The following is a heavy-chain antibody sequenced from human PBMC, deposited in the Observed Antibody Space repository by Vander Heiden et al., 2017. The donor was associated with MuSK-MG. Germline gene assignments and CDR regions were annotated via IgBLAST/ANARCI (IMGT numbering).Heavy chain of an antibody. CDR3: AIAVTYTSGWLPLDS. CDR2: IKQDGSEK. D-gene: IGHD6-19*01. Sequence: EVQLVESGGGLVQPGGSLRLSCAASGFVLSSYWMTWVRQAPGKGLEWVANIKQDGSEKYYVDAGKGRFTISRDNAKNSLYMQMTRLRAEETAVYYCAIAVTYTSGWLPLDSWGQGTMVTVSS. CDR1: GFVLSSYW. J-gene: IGHJ4*02. V-gene: IGHV3-7*01.